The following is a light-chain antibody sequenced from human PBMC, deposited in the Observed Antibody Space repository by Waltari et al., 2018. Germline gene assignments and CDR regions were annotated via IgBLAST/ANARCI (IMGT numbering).Light chain of an antibody. CDR3: NSRDSSGSHVV. CDR1: SLSSYY. V-gene: IGLV3-19*01. J-gene: IGLJ2*01. CDR2: HQN. Sequence: SSELTQDPSVAVALGQTGRITCQGDSLSSYYASWYQQKPGQAPVLVIYHQNNRPSGIPDRFSGSTSENTASLTITGSQAEDEADYYCNSRDSSGSHVVFGGGTKLTVL.